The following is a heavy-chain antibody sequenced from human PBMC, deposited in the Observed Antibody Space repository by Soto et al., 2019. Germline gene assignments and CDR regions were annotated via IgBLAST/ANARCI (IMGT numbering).Heavy chain of an antibody. D-gene: IGHD4-17*01. J-gene: IGHJ3*01. CDR3: ASRFIQDNGGNHDSFDL. CDR1: GGTFRNYA. CDR2: VIPIFGTT. V-gene: IGHV1-69*01. Sequence: QVQLVQSGAEVKKPGSSVKVSCKASGGTFRNYAFSWVRQAPGQGLEWMGEVIPIFGTTPYAQKFQGRVTIIADESTNTAYMELSSLRSEDTAVYYCASRFIQDNGGNHDSFDLWGQGTMVTVSS.